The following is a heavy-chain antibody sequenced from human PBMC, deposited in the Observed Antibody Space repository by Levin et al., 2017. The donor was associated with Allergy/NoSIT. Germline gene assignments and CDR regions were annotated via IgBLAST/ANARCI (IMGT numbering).Heavy chain of an antibody. CDR3: ARGRHIVVVPAAISVLPFFDY. CDR1: GGSFSGYY. D-gene: IGHD2-2*01. Sequence: SETLSLTCAVYGGSFSGYYWSWIRQPPGKGLEWIGEINHSGSTNYNPSLKSRVTISVDTSKNQFSLKLSSVTAADTAVYYCARGRHIVVVPAAISVLPFFDYWGQGTLVTVSS. J-gene: IGHJ4*02. V-gene: IGHV4-34*01. CDR2: INHSGST.